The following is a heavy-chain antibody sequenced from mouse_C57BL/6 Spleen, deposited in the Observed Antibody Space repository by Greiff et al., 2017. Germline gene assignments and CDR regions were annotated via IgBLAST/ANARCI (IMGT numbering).Heavy chain of an antibody. V-gene: IGHV1-82*01. D-gene: IGHD3-2*01. CDR1: GYAFSSSW. Sequence: VQLQESGPELVKPGASVKISCKASGYAFSSSWMNWVKQRPGKGLEWIGRIYPGDGDTNYNGKFKGKATLTADKSSSTAYMQLSSLTSEDSAVYFCASPKTALFAYWGQGTLVTVSA. CDR3: ASPKTALFAY. CDR2: IYPGDGDT. J-gene: IGHJ3*01.